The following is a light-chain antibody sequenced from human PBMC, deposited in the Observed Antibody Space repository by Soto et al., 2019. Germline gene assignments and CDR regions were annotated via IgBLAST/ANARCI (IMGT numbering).Light chain of an antibody. CDR3: QQRSNWQIT. CDR1: QSVSSN. J-gene: IGKJ5*01. Sequence: EILMTQSPATLSVSPGERASLSCRASQSVSSNLAWYQQKPGQAPRLLIYGAYIRATDIPARFNGSGSGTDFTLTISSLEPDDFAVYYCQQRSNWQITFGQGTRLEIK. CDR2: GAY. V-gene: IGKV3D-11*02.